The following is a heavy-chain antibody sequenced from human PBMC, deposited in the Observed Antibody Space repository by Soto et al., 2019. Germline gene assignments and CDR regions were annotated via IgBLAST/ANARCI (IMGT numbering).Heavy chain of an antibody. Sequence: GESLKISCKGSGYSFTSYWIGWVRQMPGKGPEWMGIIYPGDSDTRYSPSFQGQVTISADKSISTAYLQWSSLKGSDTAIYHCARSRERGYSYGYVCSGMDVWGQGTTVTVSS. J-gene: IGHJ6*02. CDR1: GYSFTSYW. V-gene: IGHV5-51*01. CDR3: ARSRERGYSYGYVCSGMDV. D-gene: IGHD5-18*01. CDR2: IYPGDSDT.